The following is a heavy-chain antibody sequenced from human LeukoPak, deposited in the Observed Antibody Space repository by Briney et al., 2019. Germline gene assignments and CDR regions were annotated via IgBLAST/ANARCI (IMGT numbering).Heavy chain of an antibody. CDR1: GYTFSIYG. J-gene: IGHJ4*02. D-gene: IGHD6-19*01. CDR2: VNPNSGVT. Sequence: ASVKVSCKASGYTFSIYGITWVRQAPGQGLEWMGRVNPNSGVTNSIQKFQGRVTMTRDTSISTAYMELSGLRSDDTAVYYCARQWLPNGYFDYWGQGTLVTVSS. CDR3: ARQWLPNGYFDY. V-gene: IGHV1-2*06.